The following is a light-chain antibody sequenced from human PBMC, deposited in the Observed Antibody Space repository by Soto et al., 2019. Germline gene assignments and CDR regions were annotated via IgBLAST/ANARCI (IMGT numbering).Light chain of an antibody. V-gene: IGLV1-47*02. CDR3: AAWDDGRIWV. CDR1: SSNVAKKY. Sequence: QSVLTQPPSVSGTPGQTVTISCSGSSSNVAKKYVYWYQQLPGSTPKLLIYSDSLRPSGVPDRFSGSKSGTSASLAISGLRPEDEADYYCAAWDDGRIWVFGGGTKLTVL. J-gene: IGLJ3*02. CDR2: SDS.